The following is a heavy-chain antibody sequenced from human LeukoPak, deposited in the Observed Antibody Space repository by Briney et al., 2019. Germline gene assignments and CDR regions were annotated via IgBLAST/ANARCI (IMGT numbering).Heavy chain of an antibody. D-gene: IGHD1-26*01. J-gene: IGHJ4*02. Sequence: NPSETLSLTCTVSGGSISSYYWSWIRQPPGKGLEWIGYIYHSGSTYYNPSLKSRVTISVDRSKNQFSLKLSSVTAADTAVYYCARGVSGSYFDYWGQGTLVTVSS. CDR1: GGSISSYY. V-gene: IGHV4-59*12. CDR2: IYHSGST. CDR3: ARGVSGSYFDY.